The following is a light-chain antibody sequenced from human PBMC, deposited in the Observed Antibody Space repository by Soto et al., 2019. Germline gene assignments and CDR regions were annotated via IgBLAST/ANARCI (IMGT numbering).Light chain of an antibody. CDR2: DAS. Sequence: DFQMAQSPSSLSACVGYTITITCPATQDISNYLNWYQQKPGEAPKLLIYDASKLETGVPSRFSGSGAGTDFTFTSSSLQPEDFATYHCQQYDQLPITFGQGTRLEIK. J-gene: IGKJ5*01. CDR3: QQYDQLPIT. CDR1: QDISNY. V-gene: IGKV1-33*01.